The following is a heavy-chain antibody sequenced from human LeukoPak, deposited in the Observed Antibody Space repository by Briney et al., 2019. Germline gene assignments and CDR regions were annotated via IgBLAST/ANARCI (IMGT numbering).Heavy chain of an antibody. V-gene: IGHV1-8*01. CDR1: GYTFTSYD. J-gene: IGHJ6*03. D-gene: IGHD3-22*01. CDR2: MNPNSGNT. CDR3: ARGMYYYDSSGYYYYYYYYMDV. Sequence: ASVKVSCKASGYTFTSYDINWVRQATGHGLEWMGWMNPNSGNTGYAQKFQGRVTMTRNTSISTAYMELSSLRSDDTAVYYCARGMYYYDSSGYYYYYYYYMDVWGKGTTVAVSS.